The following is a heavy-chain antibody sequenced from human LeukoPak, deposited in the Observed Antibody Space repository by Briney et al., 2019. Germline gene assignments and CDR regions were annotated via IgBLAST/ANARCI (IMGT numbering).Heavy chain of an antibody. J-gene: IGHJ4*02. CDR3: ARDGPYDSSGYYPFAY. D-gene: IGHD3-22*01. CDR2: ISWNSGSI. V-gene: IGHV3-9*01. Sequence: GGSLRLSCAASGFTFDDYAMHWVRQAPGKGLEWVSGISWNSGSIGYADSVKGRFTISRDNAKNSLYLQMNSLRAEDTAVYYCARDGPYDSSGYYPFAYWGQGTLVTVSS. CDR1: GFTFDDYA.